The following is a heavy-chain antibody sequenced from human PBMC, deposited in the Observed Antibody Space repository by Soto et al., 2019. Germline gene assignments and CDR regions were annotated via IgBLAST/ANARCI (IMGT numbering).Heavy chain of an antibody. Sequence: GASVKVSCKASGYTFTGYYMHWVRQAPGQGLEWMGWFNPTSAGATHAQKFQGRVTVTKDTSASTAYLELSSLSSEDTAIYYCARETGYGGGYTFSMDVWAQGTTVTVSS. V-gene: IGHV1-2*02. J-gene: IGHJ6*02. CDR1: GYTFTGYY. CDR2: FNPTSAGA. CDR3: ARETGYGGGYTFSMDV. D-gene: IGHD1-26*01.